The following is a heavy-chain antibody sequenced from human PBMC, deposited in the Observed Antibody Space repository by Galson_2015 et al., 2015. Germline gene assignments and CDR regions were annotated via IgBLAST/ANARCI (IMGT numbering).Heavy chain of an antibody. Sequence: SLRLSCAASGFTFSSYAMHWVRQAPGKGLEWVAVISYDGSNKYYADSVKGRFTISRDNSKNTLYLQMNSLRAEDTAVYYCARDLRGRGDILTGYYYYYYGMDVWGQGTTVTVSS. J-gene: IGHJ6*02. V-gene: IGHV3-30-3*01. CDR1: GFTFSSYA. D-gene: IGHD3-9*01. CDR2: ISYDGSNK. CDR3: ARDLRGRGDILTGYYYYYYGMDV.